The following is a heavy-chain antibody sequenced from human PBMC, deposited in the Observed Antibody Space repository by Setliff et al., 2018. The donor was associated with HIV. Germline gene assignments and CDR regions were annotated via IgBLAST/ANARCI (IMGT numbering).Heavy chain of an antibody. CDR3: ARAPITIFGVIIIPVYFDY. CDR1: GYSISSGYY. V-gene: IGHV4-38-2*01. D-gene: IGHD3-3*01. Sequence: SETLSLTCAVSGYSISSGYYWGWVRQPPEKGLEWIGSFYHSGSTYYNPSLKSRVTISVDTSKNQFSLKLSSVTAADTAVYYCARAPITIFGVIIIPVYFDYWGQGTLVTVSS. J-gene: IGHJ4*02. CDR2: FYHSGST.